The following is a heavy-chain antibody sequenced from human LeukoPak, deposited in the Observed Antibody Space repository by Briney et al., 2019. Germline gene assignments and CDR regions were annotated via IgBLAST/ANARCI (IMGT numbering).Heavy chain of an antibody. Sequence: GGSLRLSCAASGFTFSSYSMNWLRQAPGKGLEWVSSISSSSSYIYYADSVKGRFTISRDNAKNSLYLQMNSLRAEDTAVYYCARDNTIFGVPFMDVWGKGTTVTVSS. J-gene: IGHJ6*03. CDR2: ISSSSSYI. V-gene: IGHV3-21*01. CDR3: ARDNTIFGVPFMDV. CDR1: GFTFSSYS. D-gene: IGHD3-3*01.